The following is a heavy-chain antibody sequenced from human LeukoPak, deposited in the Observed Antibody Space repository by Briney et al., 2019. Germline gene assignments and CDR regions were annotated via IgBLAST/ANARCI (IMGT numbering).Heavy chain of an antibody. CDR3: AKGQNYYDGSGYYSTDY. Sequence: GGSLKLSCAASGFTFSSYGMHWVRQAPGKGLEWVAVISSDGVNKYSADSVKGRFTISRDNSKNTLYLQMNSLRAEDTAVYYCAKGQNYYDGSGYYSTDYWGQGTPVTVSS. V-gene: IGHV3-30*18. D-gene: IGHD3-22*01. CDR1: GFTFSSYG. J-gene: IGHJ4*02. CDR2: ISSDGVNK.